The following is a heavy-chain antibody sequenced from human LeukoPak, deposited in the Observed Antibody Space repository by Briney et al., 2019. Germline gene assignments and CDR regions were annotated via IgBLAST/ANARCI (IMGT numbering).Heavy chain of an antibody. D-gene: IGHD3-10*01. CDR1: GGSISTYS. J-gene: IGHJ6*02. Sequence: PSETPSLTCSVSGGSISTYSWSWIRQPAGNALEWIGRIHRSGRSNYNPSLESRVTMSVDTSNNQFSLKLNSVTAADTAVYYCARGSGGGSGAYYKDHYYGMDVWGPGTTVTVS. V-gene: IGHV4-4*07. CDR2: IHRSGRS. CDR3: ARGSGGGSGAYYKDHYYGMDV.